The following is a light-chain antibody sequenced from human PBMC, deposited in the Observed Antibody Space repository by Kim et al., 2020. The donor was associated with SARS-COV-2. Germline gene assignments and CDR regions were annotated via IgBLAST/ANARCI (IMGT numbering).Light chain of an antibody. J-gene: IGLJ2*01. CDR3: NSRDNSGDHVV. V-gene: IGLV3-19*01. CDR1: SLRTYD. CDR2: GNN. Sequence: ALGQTVRITCQRDSLRTYDTSWYQQRPGQAPILVIYGNNTRPSGIPDRFSGSSSGNTASLTVTGAQAVDEADYYCNSRDNSGDHVVFGGGTQLTVL.